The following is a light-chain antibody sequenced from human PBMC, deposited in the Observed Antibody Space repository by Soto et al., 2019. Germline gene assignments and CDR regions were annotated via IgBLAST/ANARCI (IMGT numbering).Light chain of an antibody. V-gene: IGLV2-14*01. CDR1: SSDIGGYNY. CDR3: SSYTSNNTWV. Sequence: QSALPQPASVSGSPGQSITISCTGTSSDIGGYNYVSWYQQHPGKAPKLMIYAVSTRPSGVSNRFSGSKSGNTASLTISGLQAEDEADYYCSSYTSNNTWVFGGGTQLTVL. J-gene: IGLJ3*02. CDR2: AVS.